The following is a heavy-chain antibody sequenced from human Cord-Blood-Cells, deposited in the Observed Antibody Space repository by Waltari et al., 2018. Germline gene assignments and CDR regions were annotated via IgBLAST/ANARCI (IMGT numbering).Heavy chain of an antibody. D-gene: IGHD3-9*01. V-gene: IGHV3-53*01. Sequence: EVQLVESGGGLIQPGGSLRLSCAASGFTVSSNYMSWVRQARGKGLGWDSFIYSGGSTYYADSVKGRFTISRDNSKSTLYLKMNSLRAEDTAVYYCARVRSRILTGYYFDYWGQGTLVTVSS. CDR1: GFTVSSNY. J-gene: IGHJ4*02. CDR2: IYSGGST. CDR3: ARVRSRILTGYYFDY.